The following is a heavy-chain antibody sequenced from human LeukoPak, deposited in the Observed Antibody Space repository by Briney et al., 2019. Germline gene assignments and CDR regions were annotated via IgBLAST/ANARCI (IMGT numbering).Heavy chain of an antibody. Sequence: PGGSLRLFCAASGFTFRSYNFHWVRQAPGKGLEWVSFISSSSSSIYYADSVKVRFTISKDNAQNSLYMQMNSLRDHDTALYYRARVLVGVTNGALGSFDYWGQGTLVTVSS. CDR2: ISSSSSSI. CDR1: GFTFRSYN. J-gene: IGHJ4*02. CDR3: ARVLVGVTNGALGSFDY. D-gene: IGHD1-26*01. V-gene: IGHV3-21*04.